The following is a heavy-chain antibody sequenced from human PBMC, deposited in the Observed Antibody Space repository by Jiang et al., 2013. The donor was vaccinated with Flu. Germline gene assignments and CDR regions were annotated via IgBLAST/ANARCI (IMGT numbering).Heavy chain of an antibody. D-gene: IGHD6-19*01. Sequence: CKASGYTFSSHYIHWVRQAPGQGLEWMGIINPSGGSTNYAQKFQGRVTMTRDTSTSTVYMELSSLRSEDTAVYYCARDQVAVAGTSGGYWGQGTLVTVSS. CDR2: INPSGGST. J-gene: IGHJ4*02. CDR1: GYTFSSHY. CDR3: ARDQVAVAGTSGGY. V-gene: IGHV1-46*01.